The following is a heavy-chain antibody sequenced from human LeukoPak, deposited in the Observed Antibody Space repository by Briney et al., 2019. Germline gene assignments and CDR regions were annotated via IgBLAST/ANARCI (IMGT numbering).Heavy chain of an antibody. V-gene: IGHV3-15*01. CDR2: IKSKTDGGTT. J-gene: IGHJ6*03. CDR1: GFTFSNAW. Sequence: PGGSLRLSCAASGFTFSNAWMSWARQAPGKGLEWVGRIKSKTDGGTTDYAAPVKGRFTISRDDSKNTLYLQMNSLKTEDTAVYYCTTGGPITIFEVVGNMDVWGKGTTVTLSS. CDR3: TTGGPITIFEVVGNMDV. D-gene: IGHD3-3*01.